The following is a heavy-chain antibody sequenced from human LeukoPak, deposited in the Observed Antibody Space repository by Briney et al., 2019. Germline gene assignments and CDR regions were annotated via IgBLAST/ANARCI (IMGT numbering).Heavy chain of an antibody. D-gene: IGHD3-22*01. CDR2: IYYSGST. Sequence: PSETLSLTCTVSGGSISNYYWSWIRQPPGKGLEWIGYIYYSGSTNYNPSLKSRVTISVDTSKNQFSLKLSSVTAADTAVYYCASGYYYRSGYWGQGTLVTVSS. CDR3: ASGYYYRSGY. V-gene: IGHV4-59*01. CDR1: GGSISNYY. J-gene: IGHJ4*02.